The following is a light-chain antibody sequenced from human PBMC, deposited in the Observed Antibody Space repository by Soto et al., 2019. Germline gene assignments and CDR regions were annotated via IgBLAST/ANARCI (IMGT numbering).Light chain of an antibody. J-gene: IGLJ1*01. CDR3: CSYAGGYTYL. V-gene: IGLV2-11*01. CDR2: GVV. Sequence: QSALTQPRSVSGSPGQSVTISCTGTGNDVGAYNYVSWYQQHPGRPPKLLIYGVVRWPSGVPDRFSGSKSGNTASLTISGLQAEDEADYFCCSYAGGYTYLCGTVTKLTVL. CDR1: GNDVGAYNY.